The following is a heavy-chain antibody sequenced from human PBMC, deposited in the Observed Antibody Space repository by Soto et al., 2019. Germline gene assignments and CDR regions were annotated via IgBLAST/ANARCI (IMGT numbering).Heavy chain of an antibody. V-gene: IGHV1-46*01. CDR1: GYTFTSYY. CDR2: INPSGGST. J-gene: IGHJ6*02. CDR3: AIPGGGEDYGMDV. D-gene: IGHD2-21*01. Sequence: GASVKVSCKASGYTFTSYYMHWVRQAPGQGLEWMGIINPSGGSTSYAQKFQGRVTMTRDTSTSTVYMELSSLRSEDTAVYYCAIPGGGEDYGMDVWGQGTTVTVSS.